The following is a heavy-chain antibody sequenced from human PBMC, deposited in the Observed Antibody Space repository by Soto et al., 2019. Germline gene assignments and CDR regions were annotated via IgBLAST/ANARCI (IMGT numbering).Heavy chain of an antibody. V-gene: IGHV1-69*13. Sequence: ASVKVSCKASGGTFSSYAISWVRQAPGQGLEWMGGIIPIFGTANYAQKFQGRVTITADESTSTAYMELSSLRSEDTAVYYCGWNYCGFLSYSSGYYCMLVSDPGTTVTVS. CDR3: GWNYCGFLSYSSGYYCMLV. CDR1: GGTFSSYA. CDR2: IIPIFGTA. D-gene: IGHD3-10*01. J-gene: IGHJ6*02.